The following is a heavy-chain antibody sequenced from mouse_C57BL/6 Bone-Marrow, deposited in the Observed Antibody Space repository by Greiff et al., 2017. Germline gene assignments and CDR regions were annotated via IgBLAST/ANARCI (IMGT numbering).Heavy chain of an antibody. Sequence: EVQGVESGGDLVKPGGSLKLSCAASGFTFSSYGMSWVRLTPDKRLEWVATISSGGSYTYYPDSVKGRFTISRDNAKNTLYLQMSSLKSEDTAMYDCARPLRFAYWGQGTLVTVSA. CDR3: ARPLRFAY. CDR2: ISSGGSYT. V-gene: IGHV5-6*01. CDR1: GFTFSSYG. J-gene: IGHJ3*01.